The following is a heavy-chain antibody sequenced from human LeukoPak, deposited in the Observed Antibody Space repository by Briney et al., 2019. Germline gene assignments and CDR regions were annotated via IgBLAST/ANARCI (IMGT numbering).Heavy chain of an antibody. D-gene: IGHD3-22*01. CDR3: ASGSGSGYYYFVY. J-gene: IGHJ4*02. CDR1: GFTFDDYG. V-gene: IGHV3-20*04. Sequence: SGGSLRLSCAASGFTFDDYGMSWVRQAPGKGLEWVSGINWNGGSTVYADSVKGRFTISRDNAKNSLYLQMNSLRAEDTALYYCASGSGSGYYYFVYWGQGTLVTVSS. CDR2: INWNGGST.